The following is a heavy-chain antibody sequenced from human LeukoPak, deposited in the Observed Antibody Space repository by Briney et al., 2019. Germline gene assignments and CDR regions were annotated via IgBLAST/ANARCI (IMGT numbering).Heavy chain of an antibody. CDR1: GITFSSYA. CDR2: ITTSGNTI. CDR3: AREGTGYYLDY. J-gene: IGHJ4*02. D-gene: IGHD3/OR15-3a*01. Sequence: GGSLRLSCAASGITFSSYAMNWVRQAPGKGLEWVSYITTSGNTIYYADSVKGRFTISRDNGKNSLFLQMNSLRAEDTAVYYCAREGTGYYLDYWGQGTLVTVSS. V-gene: IGHV3-48*03.